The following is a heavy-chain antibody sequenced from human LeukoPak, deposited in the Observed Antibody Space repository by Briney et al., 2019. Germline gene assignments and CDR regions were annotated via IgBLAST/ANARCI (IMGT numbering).Heavy chain of an antibody. CDR2: IYYSGST. J-gene: IGHJ6*02. D-gene: IGHD5-12*01. V-gene: IGHV4-59*01. CDR3: ARSGLDSRYYFGMDV. Sequence: SETLSLTCTVSGVSISSYYWSWLRQPPGGGLEWLGYIYYSGSTNYNPSLKRRVTISLDTSKSQFSLKLRSVTAADTAVYYCARSGLDSRYYFGMDVWGQGTTVTVSS. CDR1: GVSISSYY.